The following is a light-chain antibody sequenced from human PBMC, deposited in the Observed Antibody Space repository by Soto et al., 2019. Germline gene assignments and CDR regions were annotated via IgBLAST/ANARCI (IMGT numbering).Light chain of an antibody. V-gene: IGKV3-15*01. J-gene: IGKJ2*01. CDR2: DAS. CDR3: QHYRNWTPLYT. CDR1: QSVSSY. Sequence: EIVMTQSPATLSVSPGERSTLSCRASQSVSSYLAWYQQKPGLPPRLLIYDASTRATGIPDRFSGSGSGTELTLTISSLQSADFDVYYYQHYRNWTPLYTFGRGTNLEIK.